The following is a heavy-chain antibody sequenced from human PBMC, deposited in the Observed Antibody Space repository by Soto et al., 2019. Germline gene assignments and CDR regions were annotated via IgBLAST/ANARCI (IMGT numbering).Heavy chain of an antibody. D-gene: IGHD4-17*01. CDR1: GGSISSSSYY. J-gene: IGHJ4*02. Sequence: SETLSLTCTVAGGSISSSSYYWGWIRQPPGKGLEWIGEINHSGSTNYNPSLKSRVTISVDKSKNHFSLKLSSVTAADTAVYYCARSEATVLDYWGQGTLVTGS. V-gene: IGHV4-39*07. CDR3: ARSEATVLDY. CDR2: INHSGST.